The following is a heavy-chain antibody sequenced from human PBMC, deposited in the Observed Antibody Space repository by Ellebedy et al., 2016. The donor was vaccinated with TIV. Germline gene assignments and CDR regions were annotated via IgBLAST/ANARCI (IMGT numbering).Heavy chain of an antibody. CDR1: GGSISSSSYY. Sequence: MPGGSLRLSCTVSGGSISSSSYYWGWIRQSPGKGLEWIASIYYSGNTYYNPSLKSRVTVSVDTSKNQVSLRLTSVTAADSAVYYCARHVDIRDGSNFWGQGTLVTVSS. CDR3: ARHVDIRDGSNF. V-gene: IGHV4-39*01. J-gene: IGHJ4*02. D-gene: IGHD5-24*01. CDR2: IYYSGNT.